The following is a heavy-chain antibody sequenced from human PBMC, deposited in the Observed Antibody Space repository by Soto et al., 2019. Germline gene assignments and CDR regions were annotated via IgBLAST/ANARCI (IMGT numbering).Heavy chain of an antibody. J-gene: IGHJ6*02. Sequence: QVQLVQPGAEVKKPGSSVKVSCKASGGTFSSYAISWVRQAPEQGLEWMGGIIPIFGTANYAQKFQGRVTITADESTSTAYMELSSLRSEDTAVYYCARHVPAAGYYYGMDVWGQGTTVTVSS. CDR2: IIPIFGTA. V-gene: IGHV1-69*12. D-gene: IGHD2-2*01. CDR3: ARHVPAAGYYYGMDV. CDR1: GGTFSSYA.